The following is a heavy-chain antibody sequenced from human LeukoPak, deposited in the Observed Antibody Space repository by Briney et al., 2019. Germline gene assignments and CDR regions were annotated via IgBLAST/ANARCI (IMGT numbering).Heavy chain of an antibody. CDR1: GGSISSSSYY. J-gene: IGHJ4*02. Sequence: PSETLSLTCTVSGGSISSSSYYWGWIRQPPGKGLEWIGSIYYSGSTYYNPSLKSRDTISVDTSKNQFSLKLSSVTAADTAVYYCASGRYDYVWGSYDYWGQGTLVTVSS. D-gene: IGHD3-16*01. CDR3: ASGRYDYVWGSYDY. V-gene: IGHV4-39*01. CDR2: IYYSGST.